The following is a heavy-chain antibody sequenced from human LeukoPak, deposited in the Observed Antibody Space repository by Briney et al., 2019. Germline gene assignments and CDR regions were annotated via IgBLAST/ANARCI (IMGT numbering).Heavy chain of an antibody. CDR3: ARRPPPGPTSAFHI. CDR1: GGSFSGYY. CDR2: INRSGST. Sequence: SETLSLTCAVYGGSFSGYYWSWIRQPPGKGLEWIGEINRSGSTNYNPSLKSRVAISVDTSKNQFSLKLSSVTAADTAVYYCARRPPPGPTSAFHIWGQGTMVTVPS. J-gene: IGHJ3*02. V-gene: IGHV4-34*01.